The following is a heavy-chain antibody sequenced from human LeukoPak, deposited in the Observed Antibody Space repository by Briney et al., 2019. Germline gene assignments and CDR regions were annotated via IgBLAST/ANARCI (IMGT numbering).Heavy chain of an antibody. CDR2: IWHDGSTK. D-gene: IGHD6-13*01. Sequence: GRSLRLSCAASGLIFSSYGMHWVRQAAGKGLEWVAVIWHDGSTKYYADSVKGRFTISRDNSKNTLYLQMNSLRAEDTAVYYCARDRTSSRWPYFDYWGQGTLVTVSS. V-gene: IGHV3-33*01. CDR3: ARDRTSSRWPYFDY. CDR1: GLIFSSYG. J-gene: IGHJ4*02.